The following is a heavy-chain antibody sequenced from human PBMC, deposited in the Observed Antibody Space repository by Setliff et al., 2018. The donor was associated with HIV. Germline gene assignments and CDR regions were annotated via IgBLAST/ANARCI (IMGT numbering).Heavy chain of an antibody. CDR3: ARGDFYDSSGYFTDAFDI. CDR2: IYYSGST. J-gene: IGHJ3*02. Sequence: SETLSLTCTVSGDSIGSSSYYWAWIRQPPGKGLEWIGNIYYSGSTNYNPSLKSRVTISVDTSKNQFSLKLSSVTAADTAVYYCARGDFYDSSGYFTDAFDIWGQGTMVTVSS. D-gene: IGHD3-22*01. V-gene: IGHV4-39*07. CDR1: GDSIGSSSYY.